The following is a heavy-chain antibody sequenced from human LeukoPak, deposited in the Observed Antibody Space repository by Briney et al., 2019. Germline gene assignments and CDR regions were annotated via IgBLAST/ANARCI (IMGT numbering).Heavy chain of an antibody. CDR2: IYTSGST. Sequence: SETLSLTSTVSGGSTISGSWLWSFIQQPAEEVLWLIGRIYTSGSTSYNHSLKGRVTISIDTAKNQFSLKLNTVSAADTAVYYSAGAHFYGGYELANWFDGWGQGTLVSVS. J-gene: IGHJ5*02. CDR1: GGSTISGSWL. CDR3: AGAHFYGGYELANWFDG. D-gene: IGHD5-12*01. V-gene: IGHV4-61*02.